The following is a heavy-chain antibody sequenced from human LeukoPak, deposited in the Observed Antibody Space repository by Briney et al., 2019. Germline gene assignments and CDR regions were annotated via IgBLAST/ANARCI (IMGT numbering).Heavy chain of an antibody. Sequence: GGSLRLSCAASGFISSDYWMHWVRHAPGKGLVWVSRMNSDGTTTNYADSVKGRFTISRDNAKNTLYLQINSLRAEDTAVYYCARGRGPYGWFDPWGQGTLVTVSS. CDR1: GFISSDYW. CDR2: MNSDGTTT. CDR3: ARGRGPYGWFDP. D-gene: IGHD3-10*01. J-gene: IGHJ5*02. V-gene: IGHV3-74*01.